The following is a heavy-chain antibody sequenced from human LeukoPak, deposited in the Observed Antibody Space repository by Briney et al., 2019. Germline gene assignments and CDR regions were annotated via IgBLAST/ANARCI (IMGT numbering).Heavy chain of an antibody. V-gene: IGHV3-9*01. CDR2: ISWNSGSI. CDR1: GFTFDDYA. CDR3: AKGYGVSGTYYYYGMDV. J-gene: IGHJ6*01. Sequence: PGGSLRLSCAASGFTFDDYAMHWVRQAPGKGLEWVSGISWNSGSIGYADSVKGRFTISRDNAKNSLYLQMNSLRAEDTALYYCAKGYGVSGTYYYYGMDVWGQGTTVTVSS. D-gene: IGHD6-13*01.